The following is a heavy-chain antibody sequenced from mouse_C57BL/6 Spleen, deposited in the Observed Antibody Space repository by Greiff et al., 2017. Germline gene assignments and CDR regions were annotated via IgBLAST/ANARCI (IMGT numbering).Heavy chain of an antibody. D-gene: IGHD3-2*02. J-gene: IGHJ3*01. CDR3: ARRTAQAAWFAY. Sequence: VKLQESGAELVKPGASVKISCKASGYAFSSYWMNWVKQRPGKGLEWIGQIYPGDGDTNYNGKFKGKATLTADKSSSTAYMQLSSLTSEDSAVYFCARRTAQAAWFAYWGQGTLVTVSA. CDR1: GYAFSSYW. V-gene: IGHV1-80*01. CDR2: IYPGDGDT.